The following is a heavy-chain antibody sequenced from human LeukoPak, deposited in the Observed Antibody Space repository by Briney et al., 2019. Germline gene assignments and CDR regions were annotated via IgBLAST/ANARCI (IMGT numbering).Heavy chain of an antibody. CDR1: GFTSAAFG. J-gene: IGHJ4*02. CDR3: ARRPDIRGATRGPFDH. V-gene: IGHV3-9*02. Sequence: PRRSLRPSCALSGFTSAAFGIHCVRPAPGNGLGWGSGISWNGGVIVYADSVKGRFTISRENTKNSLYLQMNSMRAEDTAFYYCARRPDIRGATRGPFDHWGQGALVSVSS. CDR2: ISWNGGVI. D-gene: IGHD3-22*01.